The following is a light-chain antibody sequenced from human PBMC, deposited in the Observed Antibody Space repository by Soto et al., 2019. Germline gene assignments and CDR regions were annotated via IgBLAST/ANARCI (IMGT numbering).Light chain of an antibody. CDR3: QQYGTSPPT. CDR2: GAS. CDR1: QSVSRTS. J-gene: IGKJ4*01. Sequence: EIVLTQSPGTLSLSIGERTTLSCRASQSVSRTSLSWYQQKPGQAPRLLISGASSRATGIPDRFSGSGSGADFTLTISRLEPEDFEVYYCQQYGTSPPTLGGGTKVDI. V-gene: IGKV3-20*01.